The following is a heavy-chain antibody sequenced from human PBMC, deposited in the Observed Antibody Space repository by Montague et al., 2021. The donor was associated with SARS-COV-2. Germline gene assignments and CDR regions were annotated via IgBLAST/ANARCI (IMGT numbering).Heavy chain of an antibody. CDR3: ARHVSGSLTHFHH. CDR1: GGSLSSYY. J-gene: IGHJ1*01. D-gene: IGHD1-26*01. Sequence: LSLTCTVSGGSLSSYYWSWIRQPPGKGLEWIGYIYYSGSTNYNPXLKSRVTISVDTSKNQFSLNLSSVTAADTAVYYCARHVSGSLTHFHHWGQGSLVTVSS. V-gene: IGHV4-59*08. CDR2: IYYSGST.